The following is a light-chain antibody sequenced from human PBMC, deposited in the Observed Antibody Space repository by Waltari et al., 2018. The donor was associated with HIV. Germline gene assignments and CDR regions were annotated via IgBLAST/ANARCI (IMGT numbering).Light chain of an antibody. Sequence: QSVLTQPPSASGTPGQRIIISCSGSTSNIGTNNVNWYQQLPGTTPRLLMHSNIQRPSGVPYRFSGSSAVTSASLASSGLQSEDEADDYCSAWDASLGGWMFGGGTKLTVL. CDR3: SAWDASLGGWM. CDR2: SNI. J-gene: IGLJ3*02. V-gene: IGLV1-44*01. CDR1: TSNIGTNN.